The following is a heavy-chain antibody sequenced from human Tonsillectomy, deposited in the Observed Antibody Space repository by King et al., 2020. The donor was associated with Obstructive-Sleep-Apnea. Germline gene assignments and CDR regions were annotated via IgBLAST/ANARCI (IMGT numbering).Heavy chain of an antibody. D-gene: IGHD6-13*01. CDR1: GFTFGDYS. CDR3: GRGFNSSWSTFFDY. CDR2: IRSKVYGGTT. Sequence: VQLVESGGGLVQPGRSLRLSCTASGFTFGDYSMSWFRQAPRTGLEWVGFIRSKVYGGTTEYAASVKGRFTISRDDSKSTAYLHMNSLKTEDTAVYYCGRGFNSSWSTFFDYWGQGTRVPVPS. V-gene: IGHV3-49*03. J-gene: IGHJ4*02.